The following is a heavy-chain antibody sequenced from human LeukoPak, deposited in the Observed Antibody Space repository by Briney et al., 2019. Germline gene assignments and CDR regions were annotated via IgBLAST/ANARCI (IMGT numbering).Heavy chain of an antibody. CDR3: ARVRTIGYSYGYPPYYYYMDV. V-gene: IGHV3-23*01. CDR2: ISGSGGST. Sequence: GGSLRLSCAASGFTFSSYGMSWVRQAPGKGLEWVSAISGSGGSTYYADSVKGRFTISRDNSKNTLYLQMNSLRAEDTAVYYCARVRTIGYSYGYPPYYYYMDVWGKGTTVTVSS. D-gene: IGHD5-18*01. J-gene: IGHJ6*03. CDR1: GFTFSSYG.